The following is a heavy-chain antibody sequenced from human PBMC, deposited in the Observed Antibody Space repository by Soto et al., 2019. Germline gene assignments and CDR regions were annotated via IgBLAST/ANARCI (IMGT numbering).Heavy chain of an antibody. Sequence: QVQLQESGPGLVKPSGTLSLTCAVSSGSISSSNWWSWVRQPPGKGLEWIGEIYHSGSTNYNPSLKNGVTISVDKSKDQCSLKLGFVTDADTAVYYCASSAPGDYAFDYWGQGTLVTVSS. J-gene: IGHJ4*02. V-gene: IGHV4-4*02. CDR3: ASSAPGDYAFDY. CDR2: IYHSGST. CDR1: SGSISSSNW. D-gene: IGHD4-17*01.